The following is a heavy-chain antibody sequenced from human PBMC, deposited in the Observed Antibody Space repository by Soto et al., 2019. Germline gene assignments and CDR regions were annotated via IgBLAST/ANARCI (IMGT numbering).Heavy chain of an antibody. CDR2: ISSSSTYT. Sequence: PGGSVRLSCAASGFTFSDYYMSWIRQAPGKGLEWLSYISSSSTYTSYADSVKGRFIISRDNAKNSLHLQMNRLRAEDTAVYYCAREGPGNSGWYVDSWGQGTLVTVSS. V-gene: IGHV3-11*05. CDR1: GFTFSDYY. D-gene: IGHD6-25*01. CDR3: AREGPGNSGWYVDS. J-gene: IGHJ4*02.